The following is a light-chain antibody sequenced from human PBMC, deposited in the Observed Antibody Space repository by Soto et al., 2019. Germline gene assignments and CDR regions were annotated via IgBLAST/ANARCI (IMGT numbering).Light chain of an antibody. J-gene: IGLJ1*01. V-gene: IGLV2-8*01. CDR2: EVS. Sequence: QYALTQPPSASGSPGQSVTISCTGTSSDVGGYNYVSWYQQHPGKAPKLMIYEVSKRPSGVPDRFSGSKSGNTASLTVSGRQAEDEADYYCSSYAGSNNPFVFGTGTKLTVL. CDR1: SSDVGGYNY. CDR3: SSYAGSNNPFV.